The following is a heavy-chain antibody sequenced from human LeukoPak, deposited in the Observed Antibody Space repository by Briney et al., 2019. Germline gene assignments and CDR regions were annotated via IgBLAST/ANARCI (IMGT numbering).Heavy chain of an antibody. CDR3: ARDSEGYDI. D-gene: IGHD2-15*01. J-gene: IGHJ3*02. V-gene: IGHV1-69*13. CDR1: GYTFTSYG. CDR2: IIPIFGTA. Sequence: EASVKVSCKASGYTFTSYGISWVRQAPGQGLEWMGGIIPIFGTANYAQKFQGRVTITADESTSTAYMELSSLRSEDTAVYYCARDSEGYDIWGQGTMVTVSS.